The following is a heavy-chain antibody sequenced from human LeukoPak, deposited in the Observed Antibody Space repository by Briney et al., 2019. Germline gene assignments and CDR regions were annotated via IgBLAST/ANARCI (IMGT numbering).Heavy chain of an antibody. V-gene: IGHV3-15*01. CDR1: GFTFSSYW. CDR3: TTESPHFDY. CDR2: IKRKTDGGTT. J-gene: IGHJ4*02. Sequence: GGSLRLSCAASGFTFSSYWMSWVRQAPGKGLEWVGRIKRKTDGGTTDYAAPVKGRFTISRDDSKNTLYLQMNSLKTEDTAVYYCTTESPHFDYWGQGTLVTVSS.